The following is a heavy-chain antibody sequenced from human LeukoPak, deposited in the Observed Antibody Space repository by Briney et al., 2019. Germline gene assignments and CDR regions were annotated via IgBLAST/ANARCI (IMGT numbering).Heavy chain of an antibody. D-gene: IGHD3-10*01. V-gene: IGHV3-7*03. CDR3: ARGIWCGYNCFDP. J-gene: IGHJ5*02. Sequence: GGSMRPSCPPAGSTSSSYWMSWVRQAPGEGLEWVANIKPDGRQTYYVDSMKGRLSLSRDHAKYSLYLQMNSLRAEDTSVYYCARGIWCGYNCFDPWGQGTLVTVSS. CDR2: IKPDGRQT. CDR1: GSTSSSYW.